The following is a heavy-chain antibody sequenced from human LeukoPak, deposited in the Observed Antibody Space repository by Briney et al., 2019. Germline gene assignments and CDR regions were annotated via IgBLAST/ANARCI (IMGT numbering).Heavy chain of an antibody. J-gene: IGHJ4*02. V-gene: IGHV3-7*01. Sequence: GGSLRLSCAVSGFSFTNFWMSWVRQAPGRGLEWVANIHPEGNEKYRVESVKGRFTISRDNTKNLLFLQMNGLRVEDTAVYYCARDLEQQLVSPHPPANDYWGQGTLVTVSS. CDR3: ARDLEQQLVSPHPPANDY. D-gene: IGHD6-13*01. CDR2: IHPEGNEK. CDR1: GFSFTNFW.